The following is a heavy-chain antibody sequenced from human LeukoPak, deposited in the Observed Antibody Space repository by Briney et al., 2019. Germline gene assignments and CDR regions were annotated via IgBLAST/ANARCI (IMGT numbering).Heavy chain of an antibody. CDR3: ARKRTGDPVDY. D-gene: IGHD7-27*01. J-gene: IGHJ4*02. CDR2: INTNSGVT. Sequence: ASAKVSCKASGYTFTDYNVHWVRQAPGQGLEWLAWINTNSGVTIYAQHLQDRVTVTRDTSISTAYMELSRLRSDDTAVYYCARKRTGDPVDYWGQGTLVTVSS. CDR1: GYTFTDYN. V-gene: IGHV1-2*02.